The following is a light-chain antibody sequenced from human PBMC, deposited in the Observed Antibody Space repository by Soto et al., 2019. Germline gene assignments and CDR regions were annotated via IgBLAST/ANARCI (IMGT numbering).Light chain of an antibody. J-gene: IGKJ4*01. Sequence: EVVMTPSPATLSVSPVEIVSLYCRASQSVRSNLAWYQQKPGQSPRLLIYGASTRATGIPARFSGSGSGTEFTLTISSLQSEDFAIYYCQPYNNWPLTFGGGTKVDNK. CDR2: GAS. CDR3: QPYNNWPLT. V-gene: IGKV3-15*01. CDR1: QSVRSN.